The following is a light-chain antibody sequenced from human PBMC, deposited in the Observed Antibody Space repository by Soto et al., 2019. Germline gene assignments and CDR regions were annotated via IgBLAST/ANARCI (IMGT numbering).Light chain of an antibody. CDR1: SSDVGGYNY. CDR2: EVS. J-gene: IGLJ1*01. Sequence: QSALPQPASVSGSPGQSITISCTGTSSDVGGYNYVSWYQQHPGKAPKLMIYEVSNRPSGVSNRFSGSKSGNTASLSISGLQAEDEADYYCISYTSSSTPYVFGPGTKVTVL. V-gene: IGLV2-14*01. CDR3: ISYTSSSTPYV.